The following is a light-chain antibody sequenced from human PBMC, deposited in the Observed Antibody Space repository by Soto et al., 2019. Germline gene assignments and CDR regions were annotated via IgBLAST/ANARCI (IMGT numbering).Light chain of an antibody. CDR3: QQSYSAPLT. CDR2: AAS. J-gene: IGKJ4*01. CDR1: QTITTY. V-gene: IGKV1-39*01. Sequence: DIPVTQSPSSLSAFVGDRVTITCRASQTITTYLNWYQVKPGKAPKLLIYAASTLQGGVPSRFSGSGSGTDFTLTISSLQPEDFATYYCQQSYSAPLTFGGGTKVE.